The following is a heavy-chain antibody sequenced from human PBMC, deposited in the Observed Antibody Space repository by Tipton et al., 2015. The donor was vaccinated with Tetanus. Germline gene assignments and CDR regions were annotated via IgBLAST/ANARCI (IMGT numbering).Heavy chain of an antibody. D-gene: IGHD6-6*01. CDR2: ISGGGVST. Sequence: SLRLSCVASGFTFKSYTLNWVRQAPGKGLEWVSAISGGGVSTYYADSVKGRFTISRDNSKNTLYLQMNSLRADDTAVYFCAKSEARLGTSSSLDWGQGTLVTVSS. CDR1: GFTFKSYT. V-gene: IGHV3-23*01. CDR3: AKSEARLGTSSSLD. J-gene: IGHJ4*02.